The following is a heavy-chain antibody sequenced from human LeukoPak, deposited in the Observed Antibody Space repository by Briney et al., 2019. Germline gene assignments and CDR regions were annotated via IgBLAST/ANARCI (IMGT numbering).Heavy chain of an antibody. J-gene: IGHJ6*02. D-gene: IGHD4-17*01. V-gene: IGHV1-69*06. CDR2: IIPIFGTA. CDR1: GGTFSSYA. CDR3: ARDSDYGDYYYYGMDV. Sequence: SVKVSCKASGGTFSSYAISWVRQAPGQGLEWMGGIIPIFGTANYAQKFQGRVTITADKSTSTAYMELSSLRAEDTAVYYCARDSDYGDYYYYGMDVWGQGTTVTVSS.